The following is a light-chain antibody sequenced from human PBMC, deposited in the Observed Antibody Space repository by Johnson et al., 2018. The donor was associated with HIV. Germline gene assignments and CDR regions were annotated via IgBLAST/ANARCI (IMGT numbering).Light chain of an antibody. CDR2: EDN. CDR1: SSNIGNNY. Sequence: QSVLTQPPSMSAAPGQKVTISCSASSSNIGNNYVSWYRQLPGTAPKVLIYEDNKRPSGIPDRFSGSKSGTSATLGITGLQTGDEADYYCGTWDSSLSASYVFGTGTKVTVL. V-gene: IGLV1-51*02. CDR3: GTWDSSLSASYV. J-gene: IGLJ1*01.